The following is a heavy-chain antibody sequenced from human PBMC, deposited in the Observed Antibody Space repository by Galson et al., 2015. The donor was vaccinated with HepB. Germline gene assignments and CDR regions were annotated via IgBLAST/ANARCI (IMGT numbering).Heavy chain of an antibody. Sequence: LSLTCSVSQGSINDYYWSWIRQSPGNRLEWIGSIYYNGDTTYNPSLGYRVGMSVDRSINQVSLWLTSVTAADTAVYYCVRHPGRGSVGYAFDLWGQGTLVTVSA. CDR3: VRHPGRGSVGYAFDL. CDR1: QGSINDYY. D-gene: IGHD5-12*01. CDR2: IYYNGDT. V-gene: IGHV4-59*08. J-gene: IGHJ4*02.